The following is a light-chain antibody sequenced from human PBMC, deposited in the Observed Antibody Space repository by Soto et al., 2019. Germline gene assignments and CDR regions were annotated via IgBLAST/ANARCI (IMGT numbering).Light chain of an antibody. CDR3: QQYGGSPRIT. CDR2: RTS. CDR1: QSVSSSY. V-gene: IGKV3-20*01. J-gene: IGKJ5*01. Sequence: EIVLTQSPGTLSLSPGERATLSCRASQSVSSSYLAWYQQKPGQAPRLLIYRTSNRATGIPDRFSGSGSGTDFTLIINRLEPEDVAIYYCQQYGGSPRITFGQGTRLEIK.